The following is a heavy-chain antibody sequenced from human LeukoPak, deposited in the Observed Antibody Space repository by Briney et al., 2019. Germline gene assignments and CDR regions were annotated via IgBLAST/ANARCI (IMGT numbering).Heavy chain of an antibody. CDR2: IYCSGST. CDR3: ARDDTAMANDAFDI. CDR1: GGSISSGGYY. J-gene: IGHJ3*02. Sequence: SQTLSLTCTVSGGSISSGGYYWSWIRQHPGKGLEWIGYIYCSGSTYYNPSLKSRVTISVDTSKNQFSLKLSSVTAADTAVYYCARDDTAMANDAFDIWGQGTMVTVSS. D-gene: IGHD5-18*01. V-gene: IGHV4-31*03.